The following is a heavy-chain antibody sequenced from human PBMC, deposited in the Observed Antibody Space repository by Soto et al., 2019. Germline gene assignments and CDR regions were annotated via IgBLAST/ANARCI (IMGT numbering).Heavy chain of an antibody. CDR1: GDYIHVGGYY. D-gene: IGHD3-10*01. V-gene: IGHV4-31*03. CDR3: ATPTPLRGAMITNINFDF. Sequence: PSETLSFTCSVSGDYIHVGGYYWTWIRQRPGKGLEWMGYIYYTGKTYYNPSLESRLTMSVDRSKNQFSLRLTSVTAADTAVYYCATPTPLRGAMITNINFDFWGQGTPVTVSS. J-gene: IGHJ4*02. CDR2: IYYTGKT.